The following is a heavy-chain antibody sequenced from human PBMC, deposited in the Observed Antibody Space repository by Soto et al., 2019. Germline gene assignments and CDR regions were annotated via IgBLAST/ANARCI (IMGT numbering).Heavy chain of an antibody. Sequence: QVQLVQSGAGVQKPGASVKVSCEASGYRFTAYYMHWVRQAPGQGLECMAIINPSSGVANYAQRFQGRFTMTRDTSTSTVYMELSRLRSEDTAVYYCARSPPLRECPGGDCSHFDYWGQGTLVTVS. D-gene: IGHD2-21*02. CDR1: GYRFTAYY. V-gene: IGHV1-46*01. J-gene: IGHJ4*02. CDR2: INPSSGVA. CDR3: ARSPPLRECPGGDCSHFDY.